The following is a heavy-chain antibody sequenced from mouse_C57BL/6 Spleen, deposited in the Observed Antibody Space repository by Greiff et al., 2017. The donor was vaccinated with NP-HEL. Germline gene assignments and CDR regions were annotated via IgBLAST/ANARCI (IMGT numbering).Heavy chain of an antibody. Sequence: EVQLQQSGPELVKPGASVKISCKASGYTFTDYYMNWVKQSHGKSLEWIGDINPNNGGTSYNQKFKGKATLTVDKSSSTAYMELRSLTSEDSAVYYCARCFYDGYYEFAYWGQGTLVTVSA. CDR2: INPNNGGT. J-gene: IGHJ3*01. CDR1: GYTFTDYY. V-gene: IGHV1-26*01. D-gene: IGHD2-3*01. CDR3: ARCFYDGYYEFAY.